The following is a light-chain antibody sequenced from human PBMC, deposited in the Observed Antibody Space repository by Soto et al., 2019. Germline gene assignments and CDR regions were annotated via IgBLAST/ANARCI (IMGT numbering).Light chain of an antibody. CDR3: SLFTSSTTYV. Sequence: QSVLTQPPSVSGSPGQSVTISCTGTSSDVGSYSRVSWYQQPPGTAPKLMIYEVSYRPSGVPDRFSGSKSGNTASLTISGLQAEDEADYYCSLFTSSTTYVFGTGTKVTVL. CDR2: EVS. J-gene: IGLJ1*01. CDR1: SSDVGSYSR. V-gene: IGLV2-18*01.